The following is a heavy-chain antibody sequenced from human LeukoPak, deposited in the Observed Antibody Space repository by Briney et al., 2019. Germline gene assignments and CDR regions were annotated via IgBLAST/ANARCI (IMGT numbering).Heavy chain of an antibody. CDR3: ARGRGAVAGTIDS. Sequence: GGSLRLSCAASGFTFGSYSMNWVRQAPGKGLEWVSYITSSSSAIYYADSVKGRFTVSRDNAKDSLYLQMNSLRAEDTAVYYCARGRGAVAGTIDSWGQGTLVTVSS. V-gene: IGHV3-48*04. D-gene: IGHD6-19*01. CDR1: GFTFGSYS. CDR2: ITSSSSAI. J-gene: IGHJ4*02.